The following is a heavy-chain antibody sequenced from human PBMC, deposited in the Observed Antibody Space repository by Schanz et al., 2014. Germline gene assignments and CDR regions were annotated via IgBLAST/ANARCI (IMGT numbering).Heavy chain of an antibody. CDR1: GFTLSSYA. CDR3: AKEKEEVAADGSFFDY. V-gene: IGHV3-23*04. Sequence: DVQLAESGGGLVQPGGSLRLSCAASGFTLSSYALSWVRQSPGKGLEWVSAINTADTTYYADSVKGRFTISRDNSKNMVFLQMTSLRAEDTAVYYCAKEKEEVAADGSFFDYWGQGTLVTVSS. D-gene: IGHD6-13*01. J-gene: IGHJ4*02. CDR2: INTADTT.